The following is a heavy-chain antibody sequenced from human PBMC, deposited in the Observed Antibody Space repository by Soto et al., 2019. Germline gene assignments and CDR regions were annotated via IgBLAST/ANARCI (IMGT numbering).Heavy chain of an antibody. V-gene: IGHV3-48*01. CDR1: EFTCSSYS. D-gene: IGHD4-17*01. J-gene: IGHJ4*02. Sequence: GRFMRHACAAGEFTCSSYSMNWVSQAPGKGLEWVSYISSSSSTIYYADSVKGRFTISRDNAKNSLYLQMNSLRAEDTAVYYWARIGRLRWGDYWGQGTLVTISS. CDR3: ARIGRLRWGDY. CDR2: ISSSSSTI.